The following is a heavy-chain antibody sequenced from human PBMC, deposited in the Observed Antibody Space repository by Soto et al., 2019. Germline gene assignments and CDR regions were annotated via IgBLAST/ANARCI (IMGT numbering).Heavy chain of an antibody. V-gene: IGHV1-3*01. D-gene: IGHD6-19*01. Sequence: ASVKVSCKASGNTVPNYAIHWVRQAPGQRLEWMGWINGGNGNTKYSQKFQDRVTITRDTSASAAYMELSSLSSEDTAVYYCARAVAVAADFDYWGQGTLVTVS. J-gene: IGHJ4*02. CDR1: GNTVPNYA. CDR3: ARAVAVAADFDY. CDR2: INGGNGNT.